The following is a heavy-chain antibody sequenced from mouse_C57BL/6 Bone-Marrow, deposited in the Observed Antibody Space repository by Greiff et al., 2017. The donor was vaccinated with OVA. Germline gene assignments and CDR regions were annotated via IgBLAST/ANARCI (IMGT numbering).Heavy chain of an antibody. Sequence: EVKLMESGGGLVQPGGSLKLSCAASGFTFSDFYMYWIRQTPEKRLEWVAYISNGGGSTYYPDTGKGRFTISRDNAKNTLYLQMSRLKSEDTAMYYCARLDAMDYWGQGTSVTVSS. J-gene: IGHJ4*01. CDR2: ISNGGGST. V-gene: IGHV5-12*01. CDR1: GFTFSDFY. CDR3: ARLDAMDY.